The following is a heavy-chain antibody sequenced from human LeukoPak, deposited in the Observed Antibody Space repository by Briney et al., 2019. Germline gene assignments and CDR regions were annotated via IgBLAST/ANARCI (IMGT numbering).Heavy chain of an antibody. CDR3: ARRLGQQLVPGNNWFDP. J-gene: IGHJ5*02. CDR1: GGSISSYY. D-gene: IGHD6-13*01. CDR2: IYTSGST. V-gene: IGHV4-4*07. Sequence: PSETLSLTCTVSGGSISSYYWSWIRQPAGKGLEWIGRIYTSGSTNYNPSLKSRVTMSVDTSKNQFSLKLSSVTAADTAVYYCARRLGQQLVPGNNWFDPWGQGTLVTVSS.